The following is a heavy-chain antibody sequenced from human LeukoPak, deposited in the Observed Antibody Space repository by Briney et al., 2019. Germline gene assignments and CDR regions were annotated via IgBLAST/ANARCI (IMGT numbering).Heavy chain of an antibody. J-gene: IGHJ4*02. CDR2: ISFDGYNK. Sequence: SGGSLRLSCAASGFTFTSYGMHWVRQAPGKGLEWVAVISFDGYNKYYADSVKGRFTISRDNSKNTLYLQMNSLRTEDTAVYYCAKDSSKSGWYSYLDYWGQGTLVTVSS. CDR3: AKDSSKSGWYSYLDY. V-gene: IGHV3-30*18. CDR1: GFTFTSYG. D-gene: IGHD6-19*01.